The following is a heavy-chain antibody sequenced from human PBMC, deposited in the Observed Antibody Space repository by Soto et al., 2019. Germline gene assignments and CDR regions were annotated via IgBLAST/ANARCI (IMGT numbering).Heavy chain of an antibody. V-gene: IGHV1-18*01. CDR2: ISAYNGNT. Sequence: QVQLVQSGAEVKKPGASVKVSCKASGYTFTSYGISWMRQAPGQGLEWMGWISAYNGNTNYAQKLQGIVTMTTDTSTSTAYMELRSLRSDDTAVYYCARAGRRAYYYDSSGYYYEPEVDYWGQGTLVTVSS. CDR3: ARAGRRAYYYDSSGYYYEPEVDY. J-gene: IGHJ4*02. D-gene: IGHD3-22*01. CDR1: GYTFTSYG.